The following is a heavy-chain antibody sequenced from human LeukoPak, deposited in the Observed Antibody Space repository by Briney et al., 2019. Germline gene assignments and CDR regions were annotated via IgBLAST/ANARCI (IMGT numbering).Heavy chain of an antibody. D-gene: IGHD2-2*01. Sequence: ASVKVSCKASGDTFTGYYMHWVRQAPGQGLEWMGWINPNSGGTNYAQKFQGRVTMTRDTSISTAYMELSRLRSDDTAVYYCARAMGSCSSTSCRYNWFDPWGQGTLVTVSS. CDR1: GDTFTGYY. V-gene: IGHV1-2*02. CDR3: ARAMGSCSSTSCRYNWFDP. CDR2: INPNSGGT. J-gene: IGHJ5*02.